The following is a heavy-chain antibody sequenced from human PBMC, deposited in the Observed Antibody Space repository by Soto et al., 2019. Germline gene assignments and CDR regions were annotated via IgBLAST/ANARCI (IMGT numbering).Heavy chain of an antibody. Sequence: QVQLVQSGPEVKKPGSTVTVSCTAPGGTFSSYGISWVRQAPGQGLEWMGGITPRFGIADYAQKFQGRVTMTADESTNTANRELSSLRSGDTAVDFGGRRAARRMDDWGQGTLVTVSS. CDR1: GGTFSSYG. J-gene: IGHJ4*02. D-gene: IGHD6-25*01. CDR2: ITPRFGIA. V-gene: IGHV1-69*01. CDR3: GRRAARRMDD.